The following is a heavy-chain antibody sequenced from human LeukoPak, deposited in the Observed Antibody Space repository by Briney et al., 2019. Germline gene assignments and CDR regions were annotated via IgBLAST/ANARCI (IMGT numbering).Heavy chain of an antibody. J-gene: IGHJ4*02. D-gene: IGHD4-23*01. Sequence: SETLSPTCTVSGGSISSYYWSWIRQPPGKGLEWIGYIYYSGSTNHNPSLKSRVTISVDTSKNQFSLKLSSVTAADTAVYYCARVGPKRRWSNPNYFDYWGQGTLVTVSS. CDR3: ARVGPKRRWSNPNYFDY. CDR2: IYYSGST. V-gene: IGHV4-59*01. CDR1: GGSISSYY.